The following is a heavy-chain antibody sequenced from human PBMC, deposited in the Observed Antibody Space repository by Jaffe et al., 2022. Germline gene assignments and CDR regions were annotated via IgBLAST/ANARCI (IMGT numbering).Heavy chain of an antibody. CDR1: GFTFSSYG. CDR2: IRYDGSNK. J-gene: IGHJ3*02. CDR3: AKDRTQAFDI. Sequence: QVQLVESGGGVVQPGGSLRLSCAASGFTFSSYGMHWVRQAPGKGLEWVAFIRYDGSNKYYADSVKGRFTISRDNSKNTLYLQMNSLRAEDTAVYYCAKDRTQAFDIWGQGTMVTVSS. V-gene: IGHV3-30*02.